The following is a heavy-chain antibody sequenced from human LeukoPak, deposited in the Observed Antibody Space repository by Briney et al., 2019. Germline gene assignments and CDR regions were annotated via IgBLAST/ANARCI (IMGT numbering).Heavy chain of an antibody. D-gene: IGHD3-16*01. Sequence: GGSLRLSCVASGFTFSTHAMHWVRQAPGKGLEYVSAISSDGTIIYYANSVKGRFTISRDNSKNTLYLQMGSLRAEDTAVYYCAKVLRQWTHALVFHHWGQGTLVTVSS. J-gene: IGHJ4*02. CDR3: AKVLRQWTHALVFHH. CDR1: GFTFSTHA. CDR2: ISSDGTII. V-gene: IGHV3-64*01.